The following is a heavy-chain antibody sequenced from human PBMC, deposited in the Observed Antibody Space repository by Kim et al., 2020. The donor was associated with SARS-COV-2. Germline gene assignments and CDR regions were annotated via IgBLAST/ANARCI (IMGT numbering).Heavy chain of an antibody. V-gene: IGHV4-39*01. CDR3: ARLTTEDYPRPLLD. Sequence: NPALKSRVTISVDTSKNQFSLKLSSVTAADTAVYYCARLTTEDYPRPLLDWGQGTLVTVSS. D-gene: IGHD1-1*01. J-gene: IGHJ4*02.